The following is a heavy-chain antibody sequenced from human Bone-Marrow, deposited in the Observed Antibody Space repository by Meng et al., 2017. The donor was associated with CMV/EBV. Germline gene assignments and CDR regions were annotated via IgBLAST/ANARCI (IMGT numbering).Heavy chain of an antibody. D-gene: IGHD6-19*01. J-gene: IGHJ1*01. CDR1: GFTFSSHA. V-gene: IGHV3-23*01. CDR2: ISGGGGST. CDR3: AKGGSGWPRGYFQH. Sequence: GESLKISCVASGFTFSSHAMSWVRQAPGKGLDWVSAISGGGGSTYYADSVKGRFTISRDNSKNTLYLQMNSLRAEDTAVYYCAKGGSGWPRGYFQHWGQGTLVTVSS.